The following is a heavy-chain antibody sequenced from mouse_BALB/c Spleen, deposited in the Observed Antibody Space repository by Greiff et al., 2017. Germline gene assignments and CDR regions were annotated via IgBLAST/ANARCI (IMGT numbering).Heavy chain of an antibody. J-gene: IGHJ4*01. CDR3: AGKNDGYYGAMDY. Sequence: EVKLMESGPGLVKPSQSLSLTCTVTGYSITSDYAWNWIRQFPGNKLEWMGYISYSGSTSYNPSLKSRISITRDTSKNQFFLQLNSVTTEDTATYYCAGKNDGYYGAMDYWGQGTAVTVSS. CDR1: GYSITSDYA. D-gene: IGHD2-3*01. CDR2: ISYSGST. V-gene: IGHV3-2*02.